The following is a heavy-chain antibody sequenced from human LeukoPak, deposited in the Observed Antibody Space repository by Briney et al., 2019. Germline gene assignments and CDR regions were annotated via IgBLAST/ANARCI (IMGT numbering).Heavy chain of an antibody. V-gene: IGHV3-23*01. D-gene: IGHD1-1*01. CDR3: AKATGTLGN. CDR1: GFTFSSYE. J-gene: IGHJ4*02. CDR2: ISNSDGNT. Sequence: GGSLRLSCAASGFTFSSYEMNWVRQAPGKGLEWASTISNSDGNTYYADSVKGRFTISRDNSKNTLYLQMNSLTAEDTAMYYCAKATGTLGNWGQGTLVTVSS.